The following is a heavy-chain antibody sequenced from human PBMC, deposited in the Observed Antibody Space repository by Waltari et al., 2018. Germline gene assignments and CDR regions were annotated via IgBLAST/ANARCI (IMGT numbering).Heavy chain of an antibody. CDR2: ISYDGSNK. D-gene: IGHD3-22*01. Sequence: QVQLVESGGGVVQPGRALGLSCAASGFTFRSLALRWGRQAPGKGVEWVAVISYDGSNKYYADSVKGRFTISRDNSKNTLYLQMNSLRAEDTAVYYCARGSSGYYYNFDYWGQGTLVTVSS. V-gene: IGHV3-30*04. J-gene: IGHJ4*02. CDR1: GFTFRSLA. CDR3: ARGSSGYYYNFDY.